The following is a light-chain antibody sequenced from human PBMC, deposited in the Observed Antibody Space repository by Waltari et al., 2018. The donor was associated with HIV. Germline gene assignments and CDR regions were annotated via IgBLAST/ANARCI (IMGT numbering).Light chain of an antibody. CDR2: VNRDGSH. CDR1: TGHSNYA. Sequence: QLVLTQSPSASASLGASVKLPCTMHTGHSNYALAWPQQQPKKGPRDLMNVNRDGSHNKGDGIPDRFSGSSSGAERYLTISSLQSEDEADYYCQTWGTGTWVFGGGTKLTVL. CDR3: QTWGTGTWV. J-gene: IGLJ3*02. V-gene: IGLV4-69*01.